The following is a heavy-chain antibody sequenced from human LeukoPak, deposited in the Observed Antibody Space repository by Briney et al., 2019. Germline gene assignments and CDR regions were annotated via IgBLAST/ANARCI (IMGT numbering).Heavy chain of an antibody. V-gene: IGHV4-39*07. D-gene: IGHD3-10*01. CDR2: IYYSGNT. Sequence: SETLSLTCSVSGGSISSSAYYWGWIRQPPGQGLEWIGSIYYSGNTYYNPSLKSPVTISIDTSKNQFSLRLISVTAADTAVYYCARDGRGLGNYFDYWGQGTLVTVSS. J-gene: IGHJ4*02. CDR1: GGSISSSAYY. CDR3: ARDGRGLGNYFDY.